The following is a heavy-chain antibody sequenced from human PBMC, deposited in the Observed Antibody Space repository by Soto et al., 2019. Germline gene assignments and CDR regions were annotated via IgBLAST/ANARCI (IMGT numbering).Heavy chain of an antibody. V-gene: IGHV1-46*01. Sequence: GASVKVSCKASGYTFTSYYMHWVRQAPGQGLEWMGIINPSGGSTSYAQKFQGRVTMTRDTSTSTVYMELSSLRSEDTAVYYCARAGPASGPDLYSSGWYRPNRPFDYWGQGTLVTVSS. J-gene: IGHJ4*02. CDR1: GYTFTSYY. CDR2: INPSGGST. D-gene: IGHD6-19*01. CDR3: ARAGPASGPDLYSSGWYRPNRPFDY.